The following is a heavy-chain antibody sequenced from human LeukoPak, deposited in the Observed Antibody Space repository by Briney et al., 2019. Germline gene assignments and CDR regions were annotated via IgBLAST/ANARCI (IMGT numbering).Heavy chain of an antibody. CDR2: ISSSSSYI. J-gene: IGHJ6*02. D-gene: IGHD3/OR15-3a*01. CDR1: GFTFSSYS. Sequence: GGSLRLSCAASGFTFSSYSMNWVRQAPGKGLEWVSSISSSSSYIYYADSVKGRFTISRDNAKNSLYLQMNGLRAEDTAVYYCASFGLVGGMDVWGQGTTVTVSS. CDR3: ASFGLVGGMDV. V-gene: IGHV3-21*01.